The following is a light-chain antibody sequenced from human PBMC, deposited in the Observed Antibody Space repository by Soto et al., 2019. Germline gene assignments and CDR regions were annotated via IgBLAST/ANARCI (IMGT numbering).Light chain of an antibody. CDR1: RSVSSN. V-gene: IGKV3-15*01. Sequence: EIVMTQSPATLSVSPGERATLSCRASRSVSSNLAWYQQKPGQAPRLLIYGASTRATGTPARFSGSWSGTVFTLTISSLQSEDVAYYYCQQKNNWPWTFGQGTKVEIK. CDR3: QQKNNWPWT. CDR2: GAS. J-gene: IGKJ1*01.